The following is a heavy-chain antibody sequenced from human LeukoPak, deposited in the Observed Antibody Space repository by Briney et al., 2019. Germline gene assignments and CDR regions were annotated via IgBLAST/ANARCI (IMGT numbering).Heavy chain of an antibody. Sequence: PSETLSLTCTVSGGSISSYYGSWIRQPPGKGLEWIGYIYYSGSTNYNPSLKSRVTISVDTSKNQFSLKLSSVTAADTAVYYCARAIHPPSFYPWGQGTLVTVSS. CDR2: IYYSGST. J-gene: IGHJ5*02. CDR1: GGSISSYY. CDR3: ARAIHPPSFYP. V-gene: IGHV4-59*01.